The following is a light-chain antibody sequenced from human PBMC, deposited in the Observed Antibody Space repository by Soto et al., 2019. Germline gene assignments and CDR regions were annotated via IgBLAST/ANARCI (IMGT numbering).Light chain of an antibody. CDR3: SSYSSSGTLVL. CDR1: SSDIGGSNS. J-gene: IGLJ3*02. Sequence: QSVLTQPASVSGSPGQTIIMSCTGTSSDIGGSNSVSWYQQHPDKAPKLILFDVSHRPSKIPDRFSGSKSGNTASLTISGLQAEDEAYYYCSSYSSSGTLVLFGGGTKVTVL. CDR2: DVS. V-gene: IGLV2-14*01.